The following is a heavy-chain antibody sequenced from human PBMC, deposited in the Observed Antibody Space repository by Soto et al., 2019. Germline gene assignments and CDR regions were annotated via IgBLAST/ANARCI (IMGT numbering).Heavy chain of an antibody. Sequence: QVQLVESGGGVVQPGRSLRLSCAASGFTFSSYGMHWVRQAPGKGLEWVAVISYDGSNKYYADSVKGRFTISRDNSKNTLYLQMNSLRTEDTAVYYCAKDRVQLWYFDYWGQGTLVTVSS. J-gene: IGHJ4*02. CDR2: ISYDGSNK. CDR1: GFTFSSYG. CDR3: AKDRVQLWYFDY. V-gene: IGHV3-30*18. D-gene: IGHD5-18*01.